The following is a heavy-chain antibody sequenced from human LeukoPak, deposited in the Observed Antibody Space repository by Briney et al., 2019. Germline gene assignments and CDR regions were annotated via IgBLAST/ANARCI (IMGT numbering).Heavy chain of an antibody. J-gene: IGHJ5*02. CDR2: ISISGSTI. D-gene: IGHD3-10*01. CDR1: AFTFSSYE. V-gene: IGHV3-48*03. CDR3: ARAFGELSWFDP. Sequence: GGSLRLSCAASAFTFSSYEMNWVRQAPGKGLEWVSYISISGSTIYYADSVKGRFTISRDNAKNSLYLQMNSLRAEDTAVYYRARAFGELSWFDPWGQGTLVTVSS.